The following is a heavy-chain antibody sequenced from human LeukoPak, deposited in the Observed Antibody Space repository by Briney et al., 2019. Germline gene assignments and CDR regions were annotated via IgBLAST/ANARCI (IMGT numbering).Heavy chain of an antibody. CDR1: GGSISRYY. CDR2: IYYSGST. CDR3: ARFRYGDYRLDY. J-gene: IGHJ4*02. Sequence: SETLSLTCTVSGGSISRYYWSWIRQPPGKGLEWIGYIYYSGSTNYNPSLKSRVTISVDTSKNQFSLKLSSVTAADTAVYYCARFRYGDYRLDYWGQGTLVTVSS. V-gene: IGHV4-59*01. D-gene: IGHD4-17*01.